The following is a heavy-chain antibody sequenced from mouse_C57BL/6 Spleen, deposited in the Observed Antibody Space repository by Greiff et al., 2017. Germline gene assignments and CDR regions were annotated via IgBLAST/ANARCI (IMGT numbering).Heavy chain of an antibody. V-gene: IGHV1-52*01. Sequence: QVQLKQPGAELVRPGSSVKLSCKASGYTFTSYWMHWVKQRPIQGLEWIGNIDPSDSETHSNQKFKDKATLTVDKSSSAAYMQLSSLTSEDSAVYYCARGASTVVAHWYFDVWGTGTTVTVAS. J-gene: IGHJ1*03. D-gene: IGHD1-1*01. CDR2: IDPSDSET. CDR3: ARGASTVVAHWYFDV. CDR1: GYTFTSYW.